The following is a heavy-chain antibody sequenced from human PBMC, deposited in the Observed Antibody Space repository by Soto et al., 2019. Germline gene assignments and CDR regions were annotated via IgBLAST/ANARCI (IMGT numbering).Heavy chain of an antibody. CDR1: GGSISSGGYS. V-gene: IGHV4-30-2*01. Sequence: QLQLQESGSGLVKPSQTLSLTCAVSGGSISSGGYSWSWIRQPPGKGLEWIGYIYHSGSTYYNPSLKSRVTISVDMSKNQCSLKLSSVTAADTAVYYWARGPDSSGYHQRTSYWYFDLWGRGTLVTVSS. D-gene: IGHD3-22*01. CDR3: ARGPDSSGYHQRTSYWYFDL. J-gene: IGHJ2*01. CDR2: IYHSGST.